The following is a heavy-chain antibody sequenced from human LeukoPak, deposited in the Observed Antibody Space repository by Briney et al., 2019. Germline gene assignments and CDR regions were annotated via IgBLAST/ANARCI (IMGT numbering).Heavy chain of an antibody. CDR3: VKDDPVLHY. CDR1: GLTFSTCG. J-gene: IGHJ4*02. V-gene: IGHV3-30*02. Sequence: PGGSLRLSCSTSGLTFSTCGMHWVRQAPGRGLEWLTLIRPDGRKKFYSDSVKGRFTVSRDNFENMLYLEMNSLRSEDTAVYYCVKDDPVLHYWGQGTLVSVSS. CDR2: IRPDGRKK.